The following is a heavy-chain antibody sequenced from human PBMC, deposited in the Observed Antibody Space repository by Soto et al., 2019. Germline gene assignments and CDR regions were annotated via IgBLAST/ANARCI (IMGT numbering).Heavy chain of an antibody. V-gene: IGHV1-3*01. D-gene: IGHD6-19*01. CDR3: AREGSSGWYGVDY. J-gene: IGHJ4*02. Sequence: ASVKVSCKASGYTFTSYAMHWVRQAPGQRLEWMGWINAGNGNTKYSQKFQGRVTITRDTSASTAYMELSSLRSEDTAVYYCAREGSSGWYGVDYWGQGTLVTVSS. CDR1: GYTFTSYA. CDR2: INAGNGNT.